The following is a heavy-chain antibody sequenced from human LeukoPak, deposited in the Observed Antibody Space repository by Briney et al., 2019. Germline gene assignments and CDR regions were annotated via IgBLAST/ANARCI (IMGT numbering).Heavy chain of an antibody. V-gene: IGHV4-34*01. J-gene: IGHJ4*02. Sequence: SETLSLTCAVYGGSFSGYYWSWIRQPPGKGLEWIGEINHSGSTNYNPSLESRVTISVDTSKNQFSLQLSSVTAADTAVYYCARLIRITIFWGNYYFDYWGQGTLVTVSS. CDR1: GGSFSGYY. CDR3: ARLIRITIFWGNYYFDY. CDR2: INHSGST. D-gene: IGHD3-9*01.